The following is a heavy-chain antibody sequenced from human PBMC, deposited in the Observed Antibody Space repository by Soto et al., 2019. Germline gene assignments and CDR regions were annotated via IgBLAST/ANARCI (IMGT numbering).Heavy chain of an antibody. J-gene: IGHJ4*02. CDR1: GYSFTSYW. V-gene: IGHV5-51*01. Sequence: GESLKISCKGSGYSFTSYWIGWVRQMPGKGLEWMGIIYPGDSDTRYSPSFQGQVTISADKSISTAYLQWSSLKASDTAMYYCARSYDILTGYYLSLDYWGQGTLVTVSS. CDR3: ARSYDILTGYYLSLDY. D-gene: IGHD3-9*01. CDR2: IYPGDSDT.